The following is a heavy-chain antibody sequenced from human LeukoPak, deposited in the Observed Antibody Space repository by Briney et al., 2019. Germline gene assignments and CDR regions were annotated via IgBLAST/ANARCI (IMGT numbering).Heavy chain of an antibody. CDR2: IYYSGST. V-gene: IGHV4-39*01. CDR3: ASLLNGGVSHWFDP. Sequence: NSSETLSLTCAVSGGSISSSSSYWGWIRQPPGKGLEWIGTIYYSGSTYFNPSLKSRVTISVDTSKNQFSLKLTSVTAADTAVYYCASLLNGGVSHWFDPWGQGTLVTVSS. J-gene: IGHJ5*02. D-gene: IGHD7-27*01. CDR1: GGSISSSSSY.